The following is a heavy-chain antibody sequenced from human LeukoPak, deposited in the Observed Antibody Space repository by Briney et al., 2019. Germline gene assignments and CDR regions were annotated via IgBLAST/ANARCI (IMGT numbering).Heavy chain of an antibody. D-gene: IGHD5-18*01. V-gene: IGHV3-30*04. CDR3: AKDRPSYGSFFDY. Sequence: SGGSLRLSCVASGFTFSASTMHWVRQAPGKGLEWVGVISYDEITKYYAGSVKGRFTISRDNSKNTLYLQMNSLRAEDTAVYYCAKDRPSYGSFFDYWGQGTLVTVSS. CDR1: GFTFSAST. CDR2: ISYDEITK. J-gene: IGHJ4*02.